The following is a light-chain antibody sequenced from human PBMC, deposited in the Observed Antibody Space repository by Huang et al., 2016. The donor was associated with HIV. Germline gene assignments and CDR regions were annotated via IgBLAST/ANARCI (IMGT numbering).Light chain of an antibody. V-gene: IGKV3-11*01. J-gene: IGKJ4*01. CDR1: QSVCNY. CDR2: DAS. Sequence: EIVLTQSPASLALSPGERATLSCRASQSVCNYLAWYQQKPGQAPRLLIFDASNRATDIPARFSGSGSGTDFTLTISSLEPEDFAVYYCQQRYNWPLTFGGGTKVEIK. CDR3: QQRYNWPLT.